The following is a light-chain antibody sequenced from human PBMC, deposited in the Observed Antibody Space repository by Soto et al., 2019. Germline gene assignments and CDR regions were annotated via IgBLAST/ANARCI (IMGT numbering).Light chain of an antibody. CDR1: QTIYSF. V-gene: IGKV3-11*01. CDR2: SAS. CDR3: QQYGSSRAFT. Sequence: EIVLTQSPATLSLSPGDSATLSCRANQTIYSFLAWYQQKPGQAPRLLIYSASDRAAGIPARFSGSGSGTDFTLTISSLEPQDFAVYYCQQYGSSRAFTFGPGTKVDIK. J-gene: IGKJ3*01.